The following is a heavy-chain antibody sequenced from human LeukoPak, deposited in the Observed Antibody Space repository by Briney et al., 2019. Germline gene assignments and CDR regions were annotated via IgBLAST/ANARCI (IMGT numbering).Heavy chain of an antibody. V-gene: IGHV4-4*07. CDR2: IYTSGST. Sequence: SETLSLTCTVSGGSISSYYWSWIRQPAGKGLEWIWRIYTSGSTNYNPSLKSRVTISVDTSKNQFSLKLSSVTAADPAAYECATVRADYLDPSDIWGQRTMVTVSS. J-gene: IGHJ3*02. D-gene: IGHD4-11*01. CDR3: ATVRADYLDPSDI. CDR1: GGSISSYY.